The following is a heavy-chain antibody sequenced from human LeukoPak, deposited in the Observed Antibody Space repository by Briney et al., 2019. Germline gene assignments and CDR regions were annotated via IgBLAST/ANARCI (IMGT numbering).Heavy chain of an antibody. V-gene: IGHV3-23*01. Sequence: GGSLRLSCATSGFSFNTHAMTWVRKPPGKGPEWVSSISGSDDSTYYADSMKGRFTISRDNSKKTLHLRMNSLRAEDSAVYYCAKGGDFDSASYYSHWGQGILVTVSS. CDR3: AKGGDFDSASYYSH. D-gene: IGHD3-22*01. CDR2: ISGSDDST. CDR1: GFSFNTHA. J-gene: IGHJ4*02.